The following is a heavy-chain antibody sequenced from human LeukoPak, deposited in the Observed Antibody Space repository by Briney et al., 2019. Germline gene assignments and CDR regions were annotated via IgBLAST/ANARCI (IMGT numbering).Heavy chain of an antibody. Sequence: SETLSLTCAVYGGSFSGYYWSWIRQPPGKGLEWIGEINHSGGTNYNPSLKSRVTISVDTSKDQFSLKLSSVTAADTAVYYCARREYSSSSWAYYFDYWGQGTLVTVSS. CDR3: ARREYSSSSWAYYFDY. D-gene: IGHD6-6*01. V-gene: IGHV4-34*01. CDR2: INHSGGT. CDR1: GGSFSGYY. J-gene: IGHJ4*02.